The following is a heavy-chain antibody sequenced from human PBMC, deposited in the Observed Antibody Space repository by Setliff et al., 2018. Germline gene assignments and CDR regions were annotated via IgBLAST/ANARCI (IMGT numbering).Heavy chain of an antibody. D-gene: IGHD3-22*01. CDR3: VREGVDSRSSTDYRYYMDV. CDR2: TIPMFGTT. CDR1: GGTFSSYG. V-gene: IGHV1-69*05. Sequence: SVKVSCKASGGTFSSYGISWVRQAPGQGLEWMGGTIPMFGTTNYARKFQGRVTIMTDESTSTAYMQLSSLGSGDTAVYYRVREGVDSRSSTDYRYYMDVWGKGTTVTVSS. J-gene: IGHJ6*03.